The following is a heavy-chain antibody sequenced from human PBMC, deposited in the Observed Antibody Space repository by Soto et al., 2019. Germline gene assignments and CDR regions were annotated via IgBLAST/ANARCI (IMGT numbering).Heavy chain of an antibody. D-gene: IGHD1-26*01. CDR2: IRSNTYGGTT. Sequence: PGGSLRLSCTASGFTFGDYAMSWVRQAPGKGLEWIGLIRSNTYGGTTEYAASVKGRFTVSRDDSKSIAYLQMNSLKTEDTAVYSCSRGQAAGSYSDYWGQGTMVTVSS. CDR1: GFTFGDYA. J-gene: IGHJ4*02. V-gene: IGHV3-49*04. CDR3: SRGQAAGSYSDY.